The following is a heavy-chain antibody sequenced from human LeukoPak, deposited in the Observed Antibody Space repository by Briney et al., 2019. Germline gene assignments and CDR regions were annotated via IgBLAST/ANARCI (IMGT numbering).Heavy chain of an antibody. J-gene: IGHJ4*02. D-gene: IGHD3-9*01. CDR2: INPNSGGT. Sequence: GASVKVCCEASGYTCTGYYMHWVRQAPGQGREWMGWINPNSGGTNYAQKFQGRVTMTRDTSISTAYMELSRLRSDDTAVYYCARDLYDILTGYYPYWGQGTLVTVSS. CDR3: ARDLYDILTGYYPY. V-gene: IGHV1-2*02. CDR1: GYTCTGYY.